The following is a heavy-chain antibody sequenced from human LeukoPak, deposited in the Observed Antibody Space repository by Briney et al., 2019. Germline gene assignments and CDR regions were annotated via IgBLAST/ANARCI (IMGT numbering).Heavy chain of an antibody. D-gene: IGHD5-24*01. CDR1: GGSISSYY. CDR3: ARDAEMTTSYYYGMDV. J-gene: IGHJ6*02. Sequence: SQTLSLTCTVSGGSISSYYWNWIRQPPGKGLEWIGYIHYSGSTDYNPSLKSRVTISVDTSKNQFSLELRSVTAADTAVYYCARDAEMTTSYYYGMDVWGQGTTVTVSS. V-gene: IGHV4-59*01. CDR2: IHYSGST.